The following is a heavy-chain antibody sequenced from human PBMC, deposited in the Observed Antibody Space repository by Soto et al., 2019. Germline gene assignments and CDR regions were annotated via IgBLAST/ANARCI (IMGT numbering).Heavy chain of an antibody. V-gene: IGHV1-8*01. CDR3: ARGLVRCSGGSCPSLNWFDP. D-gene: IGHD2-15*01. J-gene: IGHJ5*02. CDR1: GYTFTSYD. CDR2: MNPNSGNT. Sequence: QVQLVQSGAEVKKPGASVKVSCKASGYTFTSYDINWVRQATGQGLEWMGWMNPNSGNTGYAQKFQGRVTMTRNTSISTAYMELSSLRSEDTAVYYCARGLVRCSGGSCPSLNWFDPWGQGTLVTVSS.